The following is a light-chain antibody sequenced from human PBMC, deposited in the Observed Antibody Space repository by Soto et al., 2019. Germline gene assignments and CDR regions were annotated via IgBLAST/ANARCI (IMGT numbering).Light chain of an antibody. J-gene: IGLJ1*01. CDR3: ASYSSSSTFYV. V-gene: IGLV2-14*01. Sequence: QSALTQAASVSGSPGQSITISCTGTSSDVGGYKFVSWYQHHPGKAPKLMISEVSHRPSGVSNRFSGSKSGNTASLTISGLQVEDEADYYCASYSSSSTFYVFGTGTKLTVL. CDR2: EVS. CDR1: SSDVGGYKF.